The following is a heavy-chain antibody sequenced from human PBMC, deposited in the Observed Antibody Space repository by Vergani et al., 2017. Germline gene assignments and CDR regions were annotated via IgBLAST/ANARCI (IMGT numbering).Heavy chain of an antibody. J-gene: IGHJ4*02. CDR2: ISGSGGST. CDR1: GFTFSSYA. V-gene: IGHV3-23*01. D-gene: IGHD3-3*01. CDR3: EKAGRTMFGVVIKYYFDY. Sequence: EVQLLESGGGLVQPGGSLRLSCAASGFTFSSYAMSWVRQAPGKGLEWVSAISGSGGSTYYADSVKGRFTISRDNSKNTLYLQMNSLRAEDTAVYYCEKAGRTMFGVVIKYYFDYWGQGTLVTVSS.